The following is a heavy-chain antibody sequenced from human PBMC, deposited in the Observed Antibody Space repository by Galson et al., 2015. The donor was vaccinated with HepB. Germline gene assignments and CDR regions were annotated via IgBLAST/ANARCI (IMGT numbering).Heavy chain of an antibody. D-gene: IGHD3-10*01. V-gene: IGHV3-66*01. J-gene: IGHJ6*02. CDR2: IGTDGTI. Sequence: SLRLSCAASGFTVTTTYMSWVRQASEKGLEWVSIIGTDGTIHYADSVRGKFTISRDSSENTLYLQMNNLRTEDTAVYYCAKGRGFILDVWGQGTTVTVSS. CDR1: GFTVTTTY. CDR3: AKGRGFILDV.